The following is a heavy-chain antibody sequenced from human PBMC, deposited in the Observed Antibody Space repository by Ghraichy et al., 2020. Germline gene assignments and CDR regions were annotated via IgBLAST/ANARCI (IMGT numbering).Heavy chain of an antibody. Sequence: LSLTCAASGFSFGIYGMSWVRQAPGKGLEWVSGIRGSGGTIYYADSVKGRFAISRDSSKNMLYLLMNNLRAEDTALYYCAKAAWGVADWYFDLWGRGTLVTVSS. D-gene: IGHD3-16*01. J-gene: IGHJ2*01. CDR1: GFSFGIYG. CDR2: IRGSGGTI. V-gene: IGHV3-23*01. CDR3: AKAAWGVADWYFDL.